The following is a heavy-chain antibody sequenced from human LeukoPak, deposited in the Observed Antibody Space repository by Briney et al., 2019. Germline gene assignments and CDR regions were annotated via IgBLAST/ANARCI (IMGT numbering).Heavy chain of an antibody. D-gene: IGHD3-10*01. CDR1: GFTFSSYG. CDR3: AKSGGPGYYYYYGMDV. V-gene: IGHV3-30*18. J-gene: IGHJ6*02. CDR2: ISYDGSNK. Sequence: GGSLRLSYAASGFTFSSYGMHWVRQAPGKGLEWVAVISYDGSNKYYADSVKGRFTISRDNSKNTLYLQMNSLRAEDTAVYYCAKSGGPGYYYYYGMDVWGQGTTVTVSS.